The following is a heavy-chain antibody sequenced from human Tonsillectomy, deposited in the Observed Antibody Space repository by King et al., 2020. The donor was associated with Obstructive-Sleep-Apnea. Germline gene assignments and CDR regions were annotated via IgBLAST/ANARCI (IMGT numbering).Heavy chain of an antibody. CDR3: TTEIEVYDLGDVFDI. CDR2: IKSKTDGWTT. CDR1: GIKFSNAW. Sequence: DVQLVESGGGLVKPGGSLRLSCAASGIKFSNAWMTWVRQAPGKGLEWVGRIKSKTDGWTTDYAAPVKGRFTIPRDDSKNKLYVQMNSLKTEDTAVYYCTTEIEVYDLGDVFDIWGQGTVVTVSS. V-gene: IGHV3-15*01. D-gene: IGHD5/OR15-5a*01. J-gene: IGHJ3*02.